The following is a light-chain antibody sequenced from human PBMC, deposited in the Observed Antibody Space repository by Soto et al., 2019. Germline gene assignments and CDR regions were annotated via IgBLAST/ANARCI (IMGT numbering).Light chain of an antibody. J-gene: IGKJ2*01. V-gene: IGKV3-20*01. CDR3: QQYDGSPQT. CDR1: QSVSSNY. Sequence: EIVLTQSPGTLSVSPGERATLSCRASQSVSSNYLAWYQQKRGQAPRLLIYGASSRATGIPDRFSGSGSGTDFTLTISRLEPEDFAVYHCQQYDGSPQTFGQGTKLEIK. CDR2: GAS.